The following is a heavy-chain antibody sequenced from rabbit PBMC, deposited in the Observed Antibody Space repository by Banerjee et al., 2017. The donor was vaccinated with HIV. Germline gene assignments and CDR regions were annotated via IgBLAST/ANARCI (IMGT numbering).Heavy chain of an antibody. V-gene: IGHV1S45*01. D-gene: IGHD3-3*01. CDR2: IDAGSSGKT. J-gene: IGHJ6*01. CDR3: ARGGVGDVGYAAMPL. CDR1: GFSFSSGYY. Sequence: QEQLKESGGDLVKPGASLTLTCTASGFSFSSGYYMCWVRQAPGKGLEWIACIDAGSSGKTYYATWAKGRFTISKTSSTTVTLQMTSLTAADTATYFCARGGVGDVGYAAMPLWGPGTLVTVS.